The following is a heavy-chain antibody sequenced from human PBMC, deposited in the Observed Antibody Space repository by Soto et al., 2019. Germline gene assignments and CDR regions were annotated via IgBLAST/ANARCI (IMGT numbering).Heavy chain of an antibody. V-gene: IGHV4-59*08. Sequence: PSETLSLTCTVSGSSLSGHYWSWMRQPPGKGLECIGYIYYGGSTNYNPSLKSRVTISVDTSKTQFSLELSSVTAADTAVYYCARLKDGYNVPFHWGQGTLVTVSS. J-gene: IGHJ4*02. CDR1: GSSLSGHY. CDR3: ARLKDGYNVPFH. D-gene: IGHD5-12*01. CDR2: IYYGGST.